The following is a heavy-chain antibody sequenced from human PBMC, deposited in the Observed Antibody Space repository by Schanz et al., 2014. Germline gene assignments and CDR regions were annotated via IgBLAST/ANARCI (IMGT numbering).Heavy chain of an antibody. J-gene: IGHJ4*02. Sequence: VQLVESGGALVQPGGSLRLSCSASGFTFSDHWMSWVRQAPGKGLEWVANIKHDGGEKYYVDSLKGRFTISRDNAKNSLYLQMSSLRAEDTAVYSCVRIYSGYSGGYLDYWGQGTLVTVSS. V-gene: IGHV3-7*01. CDR3: VRIYSGYSGGYLDY. CDR2: IKHDGGEK. CDR1: GFTFSDHW. D-gene: IGHD5-12*01.